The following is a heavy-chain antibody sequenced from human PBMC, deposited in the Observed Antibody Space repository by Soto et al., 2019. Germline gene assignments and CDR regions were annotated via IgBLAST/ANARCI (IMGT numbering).Heavy chain of an antibody. CDR1: GFTFSSYA. CDR2: ISYDGSNK. D-gene: IGHD1-26*01. Sequence: QVQLVESGGGVVQPGRSLRLSCAASGFTFSSYAMHWVRQAPGKGLEWVAVISYDGSNKYYADSVKGRFTISRDNSKNTLYLQMNSLRAEDTAVYYCARARSGSGTKGNDFDYWGQGTLVTVSS. J-gene: IGHJ4*02. CDR3: ARARSGSGTKGNDFDY. V-gene: IGHV3-30-3*01.